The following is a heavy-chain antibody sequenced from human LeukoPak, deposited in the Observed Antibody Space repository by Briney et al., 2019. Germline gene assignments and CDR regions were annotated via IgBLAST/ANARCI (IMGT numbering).Heavy chain of an antibody. V-gene: IGHV4-38-2*01. D-gene: IGHD3-3*01. J-gene: IGHJ3*02. CDR1: GYSISSGYY. Sequence: PSETLSLTCAVSGYSISSGYYWGWIRQPPGKGLGWIGSIYHGGSTYYNPSLMRRLTTSAPTSKNQSSLKLSPVTAAHTAVYYCARQMRLHYAFWSGSGPYAAPFDIWGQGTTVTVSS. CDR3: ARQMRLHYAFWSGSGPYAAPFDI. CDR2: IYHGGST.